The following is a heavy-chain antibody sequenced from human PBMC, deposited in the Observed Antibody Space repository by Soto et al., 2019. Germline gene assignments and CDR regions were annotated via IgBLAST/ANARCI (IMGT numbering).Heavy chain of an antibody. D-gene: IGHD6-13*01. J-gene: IGHJ5*02. V-gene: IGHV1-46*03. Sequence: ASVKVSCKASGYTFTSYYMHWVRQAPGQGLEWMGIINPSGGTTTYAQQFQGRVTMTRDTSTSTVYMELSSLRSEDTAVYYCATVHDPRYSSSWYLDPWGQGTLVTVSS. CDR2: INPSGGTT. CDR1: GYTFTSYY. CDR3: ATVHDPRYSSSWYLDP.